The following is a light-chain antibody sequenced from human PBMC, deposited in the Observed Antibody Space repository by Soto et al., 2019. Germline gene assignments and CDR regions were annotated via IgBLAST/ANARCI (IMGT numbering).Light chain of an antibody. Sequence: DIVLTQSPATLSSSPGERVTLSCRASQSVDNFLAWYQQKPGQPPRLLIYDASNRASGIPDRFSGSGSGTDFTLTISSLEPEDLAIYFCQQRKKWPPITFGQGTRLEI. CDR3: QQRKKWPPIT. CDR2: DAS. J-gene: IGKJ5*01. V-gene: IGKV3-11*01. CDR1: QSVDNF.